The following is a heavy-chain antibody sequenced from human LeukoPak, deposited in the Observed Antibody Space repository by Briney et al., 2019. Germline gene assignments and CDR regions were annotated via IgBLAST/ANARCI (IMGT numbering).Heavy chain of an antibody. Sequence: ASVKVSCKASGYTFTGYYMHWVRQAPGQGLEWMGWINPNSGGTNYAQKFQGRVTMTRDTSISTAYMELSRLRSDDTAVYYCARAVTRGGYNYVAHHAFDIWGQGTMVTVSS. CDR1: GYTFTGYY. D-gene: IGHD5-24*01. CDR2: INPNSGGT. J-gene: IGHJ3*02. CDR3: ARAVTRGGYNYVAHHAFDI. V-gene: IGHV1-2*02.